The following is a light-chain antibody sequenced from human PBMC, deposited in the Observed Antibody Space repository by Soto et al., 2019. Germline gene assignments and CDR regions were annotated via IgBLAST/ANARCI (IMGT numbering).Light chain of an antibody. Sequence: QSALTQPASVSGSPGQAITISCTGTSNDVGGYNFVSWYQQHPGKAPKVLIYEVSNRPSGVSHRFSGSKSGNTASLTISGLQAEDEGEYYCTSFTVASTVIFGGGTKLTV. J-gene: IGLJ2*01. CDR3: TSFTVASTVI. V-gene: IGLV2-14*01. CDR1: SNDVGGYNF. CDR2: EVS.